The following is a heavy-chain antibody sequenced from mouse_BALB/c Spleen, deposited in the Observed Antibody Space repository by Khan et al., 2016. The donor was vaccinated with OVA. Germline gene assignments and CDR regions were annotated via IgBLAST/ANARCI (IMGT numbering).Heavy chain of an antibody. D-gene: IGHD2-1*01. J-gene: IGHJ3*01. CDR3: ARSNCNYWFSY. V-gene: IGHV9-3-1*01. CDR2: INTYTGEP. CDR1: GYTLTNYG. Sequence: QIQLVQSGPELKKPGGTVKISCKASGYTLTNYGMNWVKQAPGKGLKWMGWINTYTGEPKYAEDFKGRIAFSLETSASTAYLQINNLKNEYPATYYSARSNCNYWFSYWGQGTLVTVSA.